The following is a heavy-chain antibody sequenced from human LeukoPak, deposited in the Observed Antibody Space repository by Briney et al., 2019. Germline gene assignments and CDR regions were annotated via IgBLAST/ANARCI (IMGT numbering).Heavy chain of an antibody. V-gene: IGHV1-2*02. CDR1: GYTFTGYY. CDR3: ARLYYYDSSGYSELDAFDI. Sequence: ASVKVSCKASGYTFTGYYMHWVRQAPGQGLEWLGWINPNSGGTNYAQKFQGRVTMTRDTSISAAYMELSRLRSDDTAVYYCARLYYYDSSGYSELDAFDICGQGTMVTVSS. J-gene: IGHJ3*02. D-gene: IGHD3-22*01. CDR2: INPNSGGT.